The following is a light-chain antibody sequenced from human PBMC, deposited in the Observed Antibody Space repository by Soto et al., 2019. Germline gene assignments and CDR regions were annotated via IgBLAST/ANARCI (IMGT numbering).Light chain of an antibody. Sequence: IPLTQSPAILSLSPGERATLSCRASQSVETYLAWYQQKPGQPPRLLIYDTSKMASGVPARFSGSGSGTDFTLSISSLEPEDFAVYFCQQRRNWVSFGPGTRVD. CDR3: QQRRNWVS. J-gene: IGKJ3*01. V-gene: IGKV3-11*01. CDR1: QSVETY. CDR2: DTS.